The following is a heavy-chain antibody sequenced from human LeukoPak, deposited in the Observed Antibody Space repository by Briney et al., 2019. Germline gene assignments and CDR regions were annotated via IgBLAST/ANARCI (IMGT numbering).Heavy chain of an antibody. D-gene: IGHD3-3*01. Sequence: GGSLRLSCTASGFTFSSYGMHWVRQAPGKGLVWVSRINDDGRNTSYADSVKGRFTISRDNAKNTLYLQMNSLRAEDTAVYYCARLYYDFWSVYYSDNGNIYMDVWGKGTTVTVSS. CDR3: ARLYYDFWSVYYSDNGNIYMDV. V-gene: IGHV3-74*01. CDR2: INDDGRNT. J-gene: IGHJ6*03. CDR1: GFTFSSYG.